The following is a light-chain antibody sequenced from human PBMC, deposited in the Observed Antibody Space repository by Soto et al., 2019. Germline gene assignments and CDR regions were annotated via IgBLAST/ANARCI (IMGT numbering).Light chain of an antibody. CDR3: QQFGSSPYT. CDR1: PSVSSRY. CDR2: GAS. V-gene: IGKV3-20*01. Sequence: EIVLTQSPGTLSLSPGERATLSCRASPSVSSRYLAWYQQKPGQAPRLLIYGASSRATGIPDRFSGSGSGTDFTLTISRLEPEDFAVYSCQQFGSSPYTFGQGTKVEIK. J-gene: IGKJ2*01.